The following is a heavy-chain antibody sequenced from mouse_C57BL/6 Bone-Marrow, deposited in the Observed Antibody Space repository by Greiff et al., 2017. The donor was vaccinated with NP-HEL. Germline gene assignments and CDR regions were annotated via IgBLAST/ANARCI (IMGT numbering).Heavy chain of an antibody. D-gene: IGHD2-5*01. J-gene: IGHJ3*01. CDR3: ARHYSNYDAY. CDR2: ISSGGSYT. CDR1: GFTFSSYG. V-gene: IGHV5-6*01. Sequence: EVKLVESGGDLVKPGGSLKLSCAASGFTFSSYGMSWVRQTPDKRLEWVATISSGGSYTYYPDSVKGRFTISRDNAKNTLYLQMSSLKSEDTAMYYCARHYSNYDAYWGQGTLVTVSA.